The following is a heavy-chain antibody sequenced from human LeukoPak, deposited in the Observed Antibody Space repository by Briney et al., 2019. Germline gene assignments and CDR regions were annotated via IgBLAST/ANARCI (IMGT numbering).Heavy chain of an antibody. Sequence: SETLSLSCTVSVGSITNISYYWGWIRQPPGKGLEWIGNIYYSESTWYNSSLKSRVTFSVDTSKNRFSLRLSSVTAADTAVYYCASILYDLGDHCIDSWGQGTLVTVSS. D-gene: IGHD4-17*01. V-gene: IGHV4-39*01. CDR2: IYYSEST. CDR3: ASILYDLGDHCIDS. J-gene: IGHJ4*02. CDR1: VGSITNISYY.